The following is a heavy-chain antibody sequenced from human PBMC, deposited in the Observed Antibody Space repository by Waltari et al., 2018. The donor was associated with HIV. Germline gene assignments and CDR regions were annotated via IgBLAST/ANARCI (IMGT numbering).Heavy chain of an antibody. J-gene: IGHJ6*02. CDR3: ARGTPLYGLDV. CDR2: IKDDGTEA. Sequence: EVILVESGGGLAQPGGSLGLSCAASGFTFGNTWMRWVRQAPGKGLEWVANIKDDGTEAYYLDSVKGRFTISRDNAKDSLSLQMNSLRAEDTAVYYCARGTPLYGLDVWGQGTTVTASS. D-gene: IGHD2-15*01. V-gene: IGHV3-7*01. CDR1: GFTFGNTW.